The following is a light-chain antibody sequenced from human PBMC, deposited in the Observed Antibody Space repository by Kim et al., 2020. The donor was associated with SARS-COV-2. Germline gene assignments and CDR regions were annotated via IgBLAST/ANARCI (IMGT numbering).Light chain of an antibody. CDR3: QTWDTGIQV. CDR2: VYSDGTH. Sequence: QPALTQAPSASASLGASVKLTCTLSSGHSTYAIAWHQQQAEKGPRYLMNVYSDGTHTKGDGIPDRFSGSTSGAERYLTISSLQSEDEADYYCQTWDTGIQVFGGGTQLTVL. V-gene: IGLV4-69*01. J-gene: IGLJ3*02. CDR1: SGHSTYA.